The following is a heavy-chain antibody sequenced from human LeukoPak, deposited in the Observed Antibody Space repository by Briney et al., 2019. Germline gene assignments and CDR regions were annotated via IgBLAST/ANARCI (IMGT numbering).Heavy chain of an antibody. J-gene: IGHJ4*02. Sequence: SVKVSCKASGGTFSSYAISWVRQAPGQALEWMGGIIPIFGTANYAQKFQGRVTITADESTSTAYMELSSLRSEDTAVYYCARSGDIVVVPAAKYYFDYWGQGTLVTVSS. D-gene: IGHD2-2*01. V-gene: IGHV1-69*01. CDR2: IIPIFGTA. CDR3: ARSGDIVVVPAAKYYFDY. CDR1: GGTFSSYA.